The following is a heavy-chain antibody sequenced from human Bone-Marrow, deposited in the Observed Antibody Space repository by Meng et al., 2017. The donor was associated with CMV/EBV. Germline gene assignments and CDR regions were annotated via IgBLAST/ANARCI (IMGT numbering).Heavy chain of an antibody. V-gene: IGHV1-18*01. CDR1: GYTFNSFG. CDR3: ARGMFPASSGDY. D-gene: IGHD6-6*01. Sequence: ASAKVSCKASGYTFNSFGVTWVRQAPGQRLEWMGWISAYNGNTNYAQEFQGRVTMTTDTSTSTAYMEVRSLRSDDTAVYFCARGMFPASSGDYWGQGTLVTVSS. J-gene: IGHJ4*02. CDR2: ISAYNGNT.